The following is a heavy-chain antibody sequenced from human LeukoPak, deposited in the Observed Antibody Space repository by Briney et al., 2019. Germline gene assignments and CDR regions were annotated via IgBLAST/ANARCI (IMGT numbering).Heavy chain of an antibody. CDR3: ARAGWLQSKRIQHWCFDL. CDR1: GGSISSYY. D-gene: IGHD5-24*01. V-gene: IGHV4-59*01. J-gene: IGHJ2*01. CDR2: IYYSGST. Sequence: SETLSLTCTVSGGSISSYYWSWIRQPPGKGLEWIGYIYYSGSTNYNPSLKSRVTISVDTSKNQFSLKLSSVTAADTAVYYCARAGWLQSKRIQHWCFDLWGRGTLVTVSS.